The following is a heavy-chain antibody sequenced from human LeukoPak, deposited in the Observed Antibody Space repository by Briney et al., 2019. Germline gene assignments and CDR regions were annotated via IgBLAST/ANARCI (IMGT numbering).Heavy chain of an antibody. CDR2: ISSSGSTI. CDR3: ATTYYDFWSGNWFDP. Sequence: GGSLRLSCAASGFTFSDYHMSWIRQAPGKGLEWVPYISSSGSTIYYADSVKGRFTISRDNAKNSLYLRMNSLRAEDTAVYYCATTYYDFWSGNWFDPWGQGTLVTVSS. D-gene: IGHD3-3*01. V-gene: IGHV3-11*01. J-gene: IGHJ5*02. CDR1: GFTFSDYH.